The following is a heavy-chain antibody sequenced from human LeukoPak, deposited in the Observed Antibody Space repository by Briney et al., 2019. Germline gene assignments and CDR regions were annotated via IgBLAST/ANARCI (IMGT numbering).Heavy chain of an antibody. CDR1: GYTFTGYY. CDR3: ARDWGSRYGRPDYYGSCGYYEDY. Sequence: GASVKVSCKASGYTFTGYYMHWVRQAPGQGLEWMGIINPSGGSTSYAQKFQGRVTMTRDTSTSTVYMELSSLRSEDTAVYYCARDWGSRYGRPDYYGSCGYYEDYWGQG. D-gene: IGHD3-22*01. CDR2: INPSGGST. J-gene: IGHJ4*01. V-gene: IGHV1-46*01.